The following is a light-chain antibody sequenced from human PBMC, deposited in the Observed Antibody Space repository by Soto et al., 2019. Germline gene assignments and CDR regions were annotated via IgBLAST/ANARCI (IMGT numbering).Light chain of an antibody. CDR3: SSYTDSSTVV. Sequence: QSVLTQPASVSGSPGQSITISCTGTSSDFGSYNYVSWYQHHPGKAPKLMIYEVNNRPSGVSNRFSGSKSGNTASLTISGVQAEDEADYYCSSYTDSSTVVFGTGTKVTVL. CDR1: SSDFGSYNY. V-gene: IGLV2-14*01. CDR2: EVN. J-gene: IGLJ1*01.